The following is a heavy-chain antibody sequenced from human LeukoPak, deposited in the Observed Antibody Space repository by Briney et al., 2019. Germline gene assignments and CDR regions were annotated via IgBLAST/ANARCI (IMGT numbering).Heavy chain of an antibody. CDR1: GYTFTSYG. CDR3: ARDQITYYDILTGNVFDY. D-gene: IGHD3-9*01. CDR2: ISAYNGNT. Sequence: ASVKVSCKASGYTFTSYGISWVRQAPGQGLEWMGWISAYNGNTNYAQKLQGRVTMTTDTSTSTAYMELRSLRSDDTAVYYCARDQITYYDILTGNVFDYWGQGTLVTVSS. V-gene: IGHV1-18*01. J-gene: IGHJ4*02.